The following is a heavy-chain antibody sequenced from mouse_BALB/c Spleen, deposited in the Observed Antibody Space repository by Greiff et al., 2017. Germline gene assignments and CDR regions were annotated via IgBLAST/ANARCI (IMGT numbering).Heavy chain of an antibody. CDR3: ARSGYDYAMDY. D-gene: IGHD3-1*01. J-gene: IGHJ4*01. V-gene: IGHV1-7*01. CDR2: INPSTGYT. CDR1: GYTFTSYW. Sequence: QVQLQQSGAELAKPGASVKMSCKASGYTFTSYWMHWVKQRPGQGLEWIGYINPSTGYTEYNQKFKDKATLTADKSSSTAYMQLSSLTSEDSAVYYCARSGYDYAMDYWGQGTSVTVSS.